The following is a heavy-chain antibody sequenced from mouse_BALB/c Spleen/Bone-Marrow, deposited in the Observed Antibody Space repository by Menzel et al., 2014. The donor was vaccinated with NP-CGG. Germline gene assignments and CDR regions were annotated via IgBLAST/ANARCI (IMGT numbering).Heavy chain of an antibody. CDR2: ISYSGNT. Sequence: EVKVVESGPSLVKPSQTLSLTCSVTGASITSGYWNWIRKFPGKKLEYMGYISYSGNTYYNPSLKSRISITRDTSKNQYHLHLISVTSEDTATYYCADGYDDFDNWGHGTTLTVSS. J-gene: IGHJ2*01. D-gene: IGHD2-2*01. V-gene: IGHV3-8*02. CDR1: GASITSGY. CDR3: ADGYDDFDN.